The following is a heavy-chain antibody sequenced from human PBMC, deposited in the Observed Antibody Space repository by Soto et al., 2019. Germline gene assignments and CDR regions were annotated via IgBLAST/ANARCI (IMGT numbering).Heavy chain of an antibody. CDR1: DDSLTTNKYA. D-gene: IGHD3-10*01. V-gene: IGHV4-31*03. CDR3: ARASYFRPSGSYYFVS. J-gene: IGHJ4*02. Sequence: QVQLQESGPGLVKPSQTLSLTCTVSDDSLTTNKYAWTWIRQNPEKGLEWIGYVYSNGNTRSSPSLQSRVSIAGDKSKSHFSLRLSSVTAADTAVYFCARASYFRPSGSYYFVSWGQGTLVTVSS. CDR2: VYSNGNT.